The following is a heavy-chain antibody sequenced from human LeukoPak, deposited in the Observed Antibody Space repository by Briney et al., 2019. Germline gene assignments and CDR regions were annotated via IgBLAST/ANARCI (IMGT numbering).Heavy chain of an antibody. V-gene: IGHV3-66*02. D-gene: IGHD5-12*01. Sequence: PGGSLRLSCAASGFIVSNNNMNWVRQAPGKGLEWVSIIFSGGSTDYADSVKGRFTISRDNSKNTVYLQMNSLRAEDTAVYHCAGSGYSAYVDHMDVWGKGTTVTVSS. CDR1: GFIVSNNN. CDR2: IFSGGST. CDR3: AGSGYSAYVDHMDV. J-gene: IGHJ6*03.